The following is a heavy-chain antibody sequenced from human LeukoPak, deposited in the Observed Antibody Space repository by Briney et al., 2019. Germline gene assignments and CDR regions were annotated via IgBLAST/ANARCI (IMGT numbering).Heavy chain of an antibody. CDR2: IRSKAYGGTT. CDR1: GFTFGDYA. V-gene: IGHV3-49*04. Sequence: GGSLRLSCTASGFTFGDYAMSWVRQAPGKGLEWVGFIRSKAYGGTTEYAASVKGRFTISRDDSKSIAYLQMNSLKTEDTAVYYCTRANDQFDYWGQGTLVTVSS. CDR3: TRANDQFDY. D-gene: IGHD1-1*01. J-gene: IGHJ4*02.